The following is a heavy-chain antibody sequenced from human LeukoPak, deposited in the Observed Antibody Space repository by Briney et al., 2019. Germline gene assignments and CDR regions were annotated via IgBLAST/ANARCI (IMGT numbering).Heavy chain of an antibody. CDR2: IYYSGST. Sequence: SETLSLTCTVSSGSVNSGSYYWNWIRQLPGKGLEWIGYIYYSGSTNYNPSLKSRVTISVDTAKNQLSLKLSSVTAADTAVYYCARRAGYTSSWYEYWGQGTLVTVSS. V-gene: IGHV4-61*01. CDR3: ARRAGYTSSWYEY. D-gene: IGHD6-13*01. J-gene: IGHJ4*02. CDR1: SGSVNSGSYY.